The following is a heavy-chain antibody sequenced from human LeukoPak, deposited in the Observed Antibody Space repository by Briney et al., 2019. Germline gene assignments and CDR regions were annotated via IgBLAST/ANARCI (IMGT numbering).Heavy chain of an antibody. CDR2: ISGSGGST. V-gene: IGHV3-23*01. Sequence: GGSLRLSCAASGFTFSNSAMTRVRQAPGKGLEWVSAISGSGGSTYYAHSVKGRFTISRDNSKNTLYLQMSSLRAEDTAVYYCLRSGGGRASNWGQGTLVTVSS. CDR1: GFTFSNSA. J-gene: IGHJ4*02. D-gene: IGHD2-15*01. CDR3: LRSGGGRASN.